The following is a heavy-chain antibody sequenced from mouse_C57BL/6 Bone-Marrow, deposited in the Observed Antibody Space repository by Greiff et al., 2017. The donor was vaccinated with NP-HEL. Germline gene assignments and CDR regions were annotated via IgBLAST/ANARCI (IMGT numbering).Heavy chain of an antibody. V-gene: IGHV1-50*01. CDR2: IDPSDSYT. CDR1: GYTFTSYW. D-gene: IGHD2-4*01. Sequence: QVQLQQPGAELVKPGASVKLSCKASGYTFTSYWMQWVKQRPGQGLEWIGEIDPSDSYTNYNQKFKGKATLTVDTSSSTAYMHLSSLTSEDSAVYYCARERFYYDYEWFAYWGQGTLVTVSA. J-gene: IGHJ3*01. CDR3: ARERFYYDYEWFAY.